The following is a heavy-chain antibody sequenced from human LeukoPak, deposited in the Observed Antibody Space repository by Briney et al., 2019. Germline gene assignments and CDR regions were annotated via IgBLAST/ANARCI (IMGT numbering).Heavy chain of an antibody. V-gene: IGHV3-7*05. CDR3: AREAGIPPSTQQWPTSVDY. CDR1: GFTFSSYW. CDR2: IKQDGSEK. Sequence: GGSLRLSCVASGFTFSSYWMSWVRQGPGKGLEWVANIKQDGSEKYYVDSVKGRFTISRDNAKNSLYLQMNSLRAEDTAVYYCAREAGIPPSTQQWPTSVDYWGQGTLVTVSS. D-gene: IGHD5-18*01. J-gene: IGHJ4*02.